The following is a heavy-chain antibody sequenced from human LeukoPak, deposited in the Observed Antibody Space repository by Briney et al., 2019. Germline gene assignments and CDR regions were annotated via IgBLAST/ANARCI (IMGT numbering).Heavy chain of an antibody. J-gene: IGHJ6*02. Sequence: PGGSLRLSCAASGFTFSNAWMSWVRQAPGKGLEWVGRIKSKTDGGTTDYAAPVKGRFTISRDDSKNTLYLQMNSLRAEDTAAYYCAKDIGASAAGVPYYYYYGMDVWGQGTTVTVSS. CDR3: AKDIGASAAGVPYYYYYGMDV. CDR1: GFTFSNAW. V-gene: IGHV3-15*01. CDR2: IKSKTDGGTT. D-gene: IGHD6-13*01.